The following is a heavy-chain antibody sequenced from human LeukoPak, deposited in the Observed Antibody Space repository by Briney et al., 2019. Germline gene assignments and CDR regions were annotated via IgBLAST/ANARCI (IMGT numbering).Heavy chain of an antibody. D-gene: IGHD6-13*01. J-gene: IGHJ3*02. Sequence: GGSLRLSCAASGFSFSSYSMNWVRQAPGKGVEWVSYISSSSSTIYYADSVKGRFTISRDNAKNSLYLQMNSLRDEDTAVYYCARETGSSSWFGGDAFDIWGQGTMVTVSS. CDR1: GFSFSSYS. V-gene: IGHV3-48*02. CDR2: ISSSSSTI. CDR3: ARETGSSSWFGGDAFDI.